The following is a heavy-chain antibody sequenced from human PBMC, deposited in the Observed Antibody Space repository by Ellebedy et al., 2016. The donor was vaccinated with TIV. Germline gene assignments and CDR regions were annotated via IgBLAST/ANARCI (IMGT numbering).Heavy chain of an antibody. D-gene: IGHD5-18*01. CDR2: IKSKTDRGAA. J-gene: IGHJ4*02. CDR3: TTVYRYNYDSV. Sequence: GGSLRLSCAASGFTFSNAWMNWVRQAPGKGLEWVGRIKSKTDRGAADYAAPVKGRFTISRDDSKNTLYLQMNSLKTEDTAVYFCTTVYRYNYDSVWGQGTLVTVSS. V-gene: IGHV3-15*01. CDR1: GFTFSNAW.